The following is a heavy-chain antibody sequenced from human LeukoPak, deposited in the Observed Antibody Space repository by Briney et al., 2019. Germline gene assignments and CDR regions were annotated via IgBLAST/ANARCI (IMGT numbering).Heavy chain of an antibody. J-gene: IGHJ4*02. V-gene: IGHV4-59*01. CDR1: GGSISSYY. Sequence: SETLSLTCTVSGGSISSYYWSWIRQPPGKGLEWIGYIYYSGTTNYNPSLKSRVTISVDTSKDQFSLKLSSVTAADTAVYYCARGVYVAAAQYGYWGQGTLVTVSS. CDR3: ARGVYVAAAQYGY. CDR2: IYYSGTT. D-gene: IGHD6-13*01.